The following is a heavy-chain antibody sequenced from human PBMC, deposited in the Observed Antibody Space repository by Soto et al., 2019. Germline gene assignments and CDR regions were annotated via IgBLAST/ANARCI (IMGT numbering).Heavy chain of an antibody. D-gene: IGHD3-3*01. CDR2: INHSGST. Sequence: QVQLQQWGAGLLKPSETLSLTCAVYGGSFSGYYWSWIRQPPGKGLEWIGEINHSGSTNYNPSLKSRVTISVDTSKNQFSLKLSSVSAADTAVYYCARGFGVVLRFLEWFPYNWFDPWGQGTLVTVSS. CDR3: ARGFGVVLRFLEWFPYNWFDP. CDR1: GGSFSGYY. V-gene: IGHV4-34*01. J-gene: IGHJ5*02.